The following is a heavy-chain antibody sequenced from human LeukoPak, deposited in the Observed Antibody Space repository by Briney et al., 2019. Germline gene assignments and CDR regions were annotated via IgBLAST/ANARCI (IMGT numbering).Heavy chain of an antibody. Sequence: PSETLSLTCAVYGGSFSGYYWSWIRQPPGKGLEWIGEINHSGSTNYNPSLKSRVTISVDTSKNQSSLKLSSVTAADTAVYYCARVLPIAAAYFDYWGQGTLVTVSS. J-gene: IGHJ4*02. V-gene: IGHV4-34*01. CDR1: GGSFSGYY. CDR2: INHSGST. CDR3: ARVLPIAAAYFDY. D-gene: IGHD6-13*01.